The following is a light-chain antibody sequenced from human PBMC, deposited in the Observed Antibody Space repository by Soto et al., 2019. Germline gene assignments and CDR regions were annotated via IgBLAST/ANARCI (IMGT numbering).Light chain of an antibody. V-gene: IGKV1-17*01. CDR3: LQYNTCPWT. Sequence: DMQMAQFSSPLSASVGDRVTITCRASRDSRNDLGWYQQQPGKAPKRLINAASNLQTGVPSRFSGSGSETEFTLTISSLQPEDIATYYCLQYNTCPWTFGQGTKVDIK. CDR2: AAS. CDR1: RDSRND. J-gene: IGKJ1*01.